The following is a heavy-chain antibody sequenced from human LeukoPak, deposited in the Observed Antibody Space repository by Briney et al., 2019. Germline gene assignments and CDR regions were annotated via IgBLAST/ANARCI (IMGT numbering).Heavy chain of an antibody. J-gene: IGHJ4*02. CDR3: XRDPGSGWTQRADY. V-gene: IGHV3-21*01. D-gene: IGHD6-19*01. CDR2: ISSSSSYI. Sequence: GGSLRLSCAASGFTFSSYSMNWVRQAPGKGLEWVSSISSSSSYIYYADSVKGRFTISRDNAKNSLYLQMNSLRAEDTAVYYCXRDPGSGWTQRADYWGQGTLVTVSS. CDR1: GFTFSSYS.